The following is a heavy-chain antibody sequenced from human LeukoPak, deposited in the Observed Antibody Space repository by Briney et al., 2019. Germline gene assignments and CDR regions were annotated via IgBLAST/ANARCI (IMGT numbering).Heavy chain of an antibody. CDR1: GGSFSGYY. CDR2: INHSGST. V-gene: IGHV4-34*01. J-gene: IGHJ6*03. D-gene: IGHD3-22*01. Sequence: SETLSLTCAVYGGSFSGYYWSWIRQPPGKGLEWIGEINHSGSTNYNPSLKSRVTISVDTSKNQFSLNLRSVTAADTAMYYCARGGPRLYYYYMDVWGKGTTVTISS. CDR3: ARGGPRLYYYYMDV.